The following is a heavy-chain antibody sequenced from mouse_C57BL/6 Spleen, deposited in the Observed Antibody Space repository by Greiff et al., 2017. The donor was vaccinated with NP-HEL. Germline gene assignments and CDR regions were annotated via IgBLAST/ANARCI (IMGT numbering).Heavy chain of an antibody. V-gene: IGHV1-4*01. Sequence: QVQLQQSGAELARPGASVKMSCKASGYTFTSYTMHWVKQRPGQGLEWIGYINPSSGYTKYNQKFKDKATLTADKSSSTAYMQLSSLTSEDSAVYYCAREITTVVGYFDVWGTGTTVTVSS. CDR2: INPSSGYT. CDR1: GYTFTSYT. D-gene: IGHD1-1*01. CDR3: AREITTVVGYFDV. J-gene: IGHJ1*03.